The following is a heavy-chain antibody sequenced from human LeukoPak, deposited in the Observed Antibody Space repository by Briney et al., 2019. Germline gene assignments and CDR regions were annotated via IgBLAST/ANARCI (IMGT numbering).Heavy chain of an antibody. Sequence: PGGSLRLSCAASGFTFSSYWMHWVRQAPGKGLVWVSVIYSGGSTYYADSVKGRFTISRDNSKNTLFLQMNSLRAGDTAVYYCARGTVTMVDYWGQGTLVTVSS. V-gene: IGHV3-66*01. CDR1: GFTFSSYW. CDR2: IYSGGST. J-gene: IGHJ4*02. CDR3: ARGTVTMVDY. D-gene: IGHD3-10*01.